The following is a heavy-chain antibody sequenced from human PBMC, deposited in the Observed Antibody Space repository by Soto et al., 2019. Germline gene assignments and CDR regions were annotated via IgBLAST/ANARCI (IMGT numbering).Heavy chain of an antibody. CDR2: IIPNYEAA. CDR3: ARYWNAGTLYGAFDI. CDR1: GGSFNNYV. V-gene: IGHV1-69*06. J-gene: IGHJ3*02. Sequence: QVQLVQSGAEVRKPGSSVKVSCEASGGSFNNYVISWLRQAPGQGLEWMGGIIPNYEAANYAQKFRGRLTITADKATNTAYMELKSLRPEDTATYYCARYWNAGTLYGAFDIWGQGTTVIVS. D-gene: IGHD4-17*01.